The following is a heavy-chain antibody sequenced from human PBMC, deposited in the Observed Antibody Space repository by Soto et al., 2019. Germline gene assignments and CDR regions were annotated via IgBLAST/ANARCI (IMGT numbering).Heavy chain of an antibody. CDR1: GFSLSTSGVG. Sequence: QITLKESGPTLVKPTQTLTLTCTFSGFSLSTSGVGVGWIRQTPGKALEWLALIYWNDDKRYSPSLKSRLTITKDTSKNQVVLTMTNMYPVDTATYCCAHSLRLPCGVVDWSFDLWGRGTLFTVSS. V-gene: IGHV2-5*01. D-gene: IGHD2-15*01. CDR2: IYWNDDK. CDR3: AHSLRLPCGVVDWSFDL. J-gene: IGHJ2*01.